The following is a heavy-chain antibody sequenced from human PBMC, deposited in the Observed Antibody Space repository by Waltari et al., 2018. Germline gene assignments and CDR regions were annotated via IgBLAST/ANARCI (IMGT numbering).Heavy chain of an antibody. Sequence: QVHLVQSGAEVKKPGASVKVSCKASGYSFTGFAIHWVRQAPGQRLECMGWINAGKGNIKYSQKFQGRVTFTGDTSASTVDMVLSSLTPEDTAVYYCARDGGFSVGATKFDYWGQGTLVTVSS. CDR3: ARDGGFSVGATKFDY. V-gene: IGHV1-3*01. J-gene: IGHJ4*02. CDR1: GYSFTGFA. D-gene: IGHD1-26*01. CDR2: INAGKGNI.